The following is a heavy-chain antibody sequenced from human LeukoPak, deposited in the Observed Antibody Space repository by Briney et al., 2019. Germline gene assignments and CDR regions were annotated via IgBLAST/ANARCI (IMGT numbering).Heavy chain of an antibody. CDR1: GGSISSYY. D-gene: IGHD5-24*01. CDR3: ARDPQLHYFDY. Sequence: SETLSRTCTVSGGSISSYYWSWIRQPPGKGLEWIGYIYYSGSTNYNPSLKSRVTISVDTSKNQFSLKLSSVTAADTAVYYCARDPQLHYFDYWGQGILVTVSS. V-gene: IGHV4-59*01. CDR2: IYYSGST. J-gene: IGHJ4*02.